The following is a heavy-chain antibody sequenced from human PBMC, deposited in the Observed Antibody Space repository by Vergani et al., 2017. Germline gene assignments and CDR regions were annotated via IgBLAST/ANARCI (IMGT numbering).Heavy chain of an antibody. Sequence: VSCKASGYTFTGYYMHWVRQAPGQGLEWMGRINPNRGGTNYAQKFQGRVTMTRDTSISTAYMELSRLRSDDTAVYYCARGTRYDAFDIWGQGTMVTVSS. V-gene: IGHV1-2*06. D-gene: IGHD3-16*02. CDR3: ARGTRYDAFDI. CDR1: GYTFTGYY. CDR2: INPNRGGT. J-gene: IGHJ3*02.